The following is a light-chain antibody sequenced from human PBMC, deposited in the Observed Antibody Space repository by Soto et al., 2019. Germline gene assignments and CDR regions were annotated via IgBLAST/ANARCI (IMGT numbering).Light chain of an antibody. J-gene: IGKJ4*01. CDR2: DAS. V-gene: IGKV1-5*01. CDR3: QQYNSYPLT. CDR1: QGISSW. Sequence: DIQMTQSPSTLSASVGDRVTITCGASQGISSWLAWYQQKPGKAPKLLIYDASSLESGVPSRFSCSESGTEFTLTISILQPDDFVTYYCQQYNSYPLTFGGGTKVEIK.